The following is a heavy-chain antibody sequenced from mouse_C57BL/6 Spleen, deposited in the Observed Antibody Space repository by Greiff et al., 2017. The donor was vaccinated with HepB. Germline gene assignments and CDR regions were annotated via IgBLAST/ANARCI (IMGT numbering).Heavy chain of an antibody. CDR3: AAYSNYEGYFDV. J-gene: IGHJ1*03. Sequence: QVQLQQPGAELVKPGASVKLSCKASGYTFTSYWMQWVKQRPGQGLEWIGEIDPSDSYTNYNQKFKGKATLTVDTSSSTAYMQLSSLTSEDSAVYYCAAYSNYEGYFDVWGTGTTVTVSS. D-gene: IGHD2-5*01. CDR2: IDPSDSYT. V-gene: IGHV1-50*01. CDR1: GYTFTSYW.